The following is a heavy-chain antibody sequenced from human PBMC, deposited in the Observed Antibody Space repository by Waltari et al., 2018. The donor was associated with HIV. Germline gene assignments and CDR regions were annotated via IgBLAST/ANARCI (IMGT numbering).Heavy chain of an antibody. V-gene: IGHV3-7*01. Sequence: EVQMLESGGGLVHHGGSLRLSCAASAFPLGTPPNRWVRQAPGKGLEWVANIKRDGSEKYYVDSVKGRFTISRDNAKNSLYLQMNSLRAEDTAVYYCARMIVVVVAATGAFESWGQGTMVTVSS. CDR2: IKRDGSEK. D-gene: IGHD2-15*01. CDR3: ARMIVVVVAATGAFES. J-gene: IGHJ3*02. CDR1: AFPLGTPP.